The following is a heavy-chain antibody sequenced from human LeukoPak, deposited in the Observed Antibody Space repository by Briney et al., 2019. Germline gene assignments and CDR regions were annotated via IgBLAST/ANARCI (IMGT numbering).Heavy chain of an antibody. J-gene: IGHJ5*02. CDR3: ARHLGYSSSWSSINWFDP. CDR1: GGSISTSNSY. V-gene: IGHV4-39*01. CDR2: IYYSGST. D-gene: IGHD6-13*01. Sequence: PSETLSLTCTVSGGSISTSNSYWGWIRQPPGKGLEWIGSIYYSGSTYYNPSLKSRVTISVDTSKNQFSLKLSSVTAADTAVYYCARHLGYSSSWSSINWFDPWGQGTLVTVSS.